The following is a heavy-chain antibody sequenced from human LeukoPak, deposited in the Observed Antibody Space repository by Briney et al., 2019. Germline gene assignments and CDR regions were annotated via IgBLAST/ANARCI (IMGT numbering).Heavy chain of an antibody. Sequence: GGSLRLSCAASGFTFGSYGMHWVRQAPGKGLEWVAVISFDGRNTYYADSVKGRFTISRDDSKNTLYLQMNSLRADDTAVYYCAKGGVATADYLDYWGQGTLVTVSS. V-gene: IGHV3-30*18. CDR1: GFTFGSYG. D-gene: IGHD5-12*01. J-gene: IGHJ4*02. CDR3: AKGGVATADYLDY. CDR2: ISFDGRNT.